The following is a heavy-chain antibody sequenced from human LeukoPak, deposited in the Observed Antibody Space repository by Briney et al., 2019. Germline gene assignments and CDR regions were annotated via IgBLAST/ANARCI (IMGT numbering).Heavy chain of an antibody. CDR3: ARVSNYDILTGYYSY. Sequence: SGGSLRLSCAASGFTFSSYSMNWVRQAPGKGLEWVSSISSSSSYIYYADSVKGRFTISRDNAKNSLYLQMNSLRAEDTAVYYCARVSNYDILTGYYSYWGQGTLVTVSS. V-gene: IGHV3-21*01. CDR1: GFTFSSYS. D-gene: IGHD3-9*01. CDR2: ISSSSSYI. J-gene: IGHJ4*02.